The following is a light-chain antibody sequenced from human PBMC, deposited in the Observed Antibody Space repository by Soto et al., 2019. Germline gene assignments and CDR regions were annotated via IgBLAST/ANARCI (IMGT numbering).Light chain of an antibody. CDR1: QSISHY. CDR2: GAS. V-gene: IGKV1-39*01. J-gene: IGKJ2*01. Sequence: DIQITQSPSSLSAAAGDRVTITCRASQSISHYLNWYQQKPGKAPKLLLYGASTLQSGVPSRFSGSGSGTDFTLAIDILQPEDFATYYCQQSYTFPYTFGQGTKLEIK. CDR3: QQSYTFPYT.